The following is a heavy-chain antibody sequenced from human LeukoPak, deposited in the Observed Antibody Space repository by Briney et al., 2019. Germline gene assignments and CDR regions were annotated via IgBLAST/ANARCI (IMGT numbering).Heavy chain of an antibody. Sequence: SETLSLTCFVSGDSITSRSFYWGWIRQPPGKNLEWIGNVYFNGRTSYNPSLKSRVTISVDTSKNQVSLKLSSVTAADSAVYYCAGDGGNGAFDYWGQGTLVTVSS. CDR1: GDSITSRSFY. D-gene: IGHD4-23*01. CDR2: VYFNGRT. CDR3: AGDGGNGAFDY. J-gene: IGHJ4*02. V-gene: IGHV4-39*07.